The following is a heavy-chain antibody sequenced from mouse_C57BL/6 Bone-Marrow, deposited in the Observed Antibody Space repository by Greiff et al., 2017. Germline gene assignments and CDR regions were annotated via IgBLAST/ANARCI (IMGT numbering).Heavy chain of an antibody. V-gene: IGHV5-4*01. CDR2: ISDGGSYT. D-gene: IGHD3-2*02. CDR3: ARDGRQLRLLFAY. J-gene: IGHJ3*01. Sequence: EVTLVESVGGLVKPGGSLKLSCAASGFTFRSYAMSWVRQTPDKRLEWVATISDGGSYTYYPDNVKGRFTISRDNAKNNLYLQMSHLKSEDTAMYYCARDGRQLRLLFAYWGQGTLVTVSA. CDR1: GFTFRSYA.